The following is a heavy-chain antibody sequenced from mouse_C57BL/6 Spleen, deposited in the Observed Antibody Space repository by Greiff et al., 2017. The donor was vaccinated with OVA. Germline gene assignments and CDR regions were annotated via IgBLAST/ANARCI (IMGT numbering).Heavy chain of an antibody. D-gene: IGHD1-1*01. CDR1: GYSFTGYY. J-gene: IGHJ2*01. V-gene: IGHV1-42*01. CDR2: INPSTGGT. Sequence: EVQRVESGPELVKPGASVQISCKASGYSFTGYYMNWVKQSPEKSLEWIGEINPSTGGTTYNQKFKAKATLTVDKSSSTAYMQLKSLTSEDSAVYYCERYPITTVVAPDYWGQGTTLTVSS. CDR3: ERYPITTVVAPDY.